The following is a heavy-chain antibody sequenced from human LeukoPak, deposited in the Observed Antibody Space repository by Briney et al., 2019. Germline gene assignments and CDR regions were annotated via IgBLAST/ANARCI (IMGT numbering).Heavy chain of an antibody. J-gene: IGHJ4*02. Sequence: GGSLRLSCAASGFTFSNYAMSWVRQAPGKGLEWVSAISSSSSYIYYADSVKGRFTISRDNAKNSLYLQMNSLRAEDTAVYYCARDSLRFLDYWGQGTLVTVSS. V-gene: IGHV3-21*01. CDR2: ISSSSSYI. CDR1: GFTFSNYA. CDR3: ARDSLRFLDY. D-gene: IGHD3-3*01.